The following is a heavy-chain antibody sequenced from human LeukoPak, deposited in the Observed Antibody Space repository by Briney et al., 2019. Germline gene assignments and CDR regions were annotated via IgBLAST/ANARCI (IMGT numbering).Heavy chain of an antibody. D-gene: IGHD2-2*01. Sequence: SETLSLTCTVSGGSISSYYWSWIRQPPGKGLEWIGYIYYSGSTNYNPSLKSRVTISVDTSKNQFSLKLSSVTAADTAVYYCARETCSSTSCSENWFDPWGQGTLVTVSS. CDR2: IYYSGST. V-gene: IGHV4-59*12. J-gene: IGHJ5*02. CDR1: GGSISSYY. CDR3: ARETCSSTSCSENWFDP.